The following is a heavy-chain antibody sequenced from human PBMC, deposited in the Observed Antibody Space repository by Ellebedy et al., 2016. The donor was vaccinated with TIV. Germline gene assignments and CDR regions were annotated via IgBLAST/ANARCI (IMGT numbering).Heavy chain of an antibody. CDR2: IKEDGRER. Sequence: PGGSLRLSCLTSGFNFGTSWMRWVRQAPGTGLEWVANIKEDGRERYYVDSIKGRFTISRDNDKNTLYLQMNSLRVEDTATYYCSVPPLAPDYVDHWGQGTLVTVSS. CDR3: SVPPLAPDYVDH. CDR1: GFNFGTSW. V-gene: IGHV3-7*01. D-gene: IGHD3-3*02. J-gene: IGHJ4*02.